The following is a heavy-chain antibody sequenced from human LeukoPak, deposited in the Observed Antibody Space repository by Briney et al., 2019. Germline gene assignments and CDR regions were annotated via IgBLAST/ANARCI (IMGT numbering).Heavy chain of an antibody. CDR2: IYYSGTT. D-gene: IGHD2-21*02. Sequence: SETLSLTCTVSGDSISKSSYYWGFIRQPPGKGLEWIGNIYYSGTTYYSPSLSSRVTISVDTSKNQFSLKLNSMTAADTAVYYCATTYCGGDCYPAWWGQGTLATVSS. CDR3: ATTYCGGDCYPAW. J-gene: IGHJ4*02. CDR1: GDSISKSSYY. V-gene: IGHV4-39*01.